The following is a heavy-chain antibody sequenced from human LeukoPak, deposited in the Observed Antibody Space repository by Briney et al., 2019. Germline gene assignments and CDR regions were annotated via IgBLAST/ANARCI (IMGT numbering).Heavy chain of an antibody. Sequence: GGSLRLSCAASGFTFSSYAMSWVRQAPGKGLEWVSAISGSGGSTYYADSVKGRFTISRDNSKNTLYLQMNSLRAEDTAVYYCAKLPYCGGDCSPYYYFDYWGQGTLVTVSS. CDR2: ISGSGGST. CDR3: AKLPYCGGDCSPYYYFDY. CDR1: GFTFSSYA. V-gene: IGHV3-23*01. J-gene: IGHJ4*02. D-gene: IGHD2-21*01.